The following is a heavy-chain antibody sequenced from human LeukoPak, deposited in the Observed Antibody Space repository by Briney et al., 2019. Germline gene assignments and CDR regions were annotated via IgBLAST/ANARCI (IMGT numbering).Heavy chain of an antibody. CDR1: GYTFTSYG. CDR2: FDPEDGET. V-gene: IGHV1-24*01. D-gene: IGHD4/OR15-4a*01. CDR3: ATGGTMGTRY. Sequence: ASVKVSCKAPGYTFTSYGISWVRQAPGKGLEWMGGFDPEDGETIYAQKFQGRVTMTEDTSTDTAYMELSSLRSEDTAVYYCATGGTMGTRYWGQGTLVTVSS. J-gene: IGHJ4*02.